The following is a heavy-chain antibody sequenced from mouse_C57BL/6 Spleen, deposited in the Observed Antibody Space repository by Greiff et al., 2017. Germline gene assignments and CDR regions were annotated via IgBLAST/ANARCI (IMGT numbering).Heavy chain of an antibody. D-gene: IGHD4-1*01. V-gene: IGHV3-6*01. CDR1: GYSITSGYY. CDR3: ARGGSLTAYYCDY. Sequence: EVQLQESGPGLVKPSQSLSLTCSVTGYSITSGYYWNWIRQFPGNKLEWMGYISYDGSNNYNPSLKNRISITRYTSKNQFFLKLNSVTTEDTATYYCARGGSLTAYYCDYWGQGTTLTVSS. CDR2: ISYDGSN. J-gene: IGHJ2*01.